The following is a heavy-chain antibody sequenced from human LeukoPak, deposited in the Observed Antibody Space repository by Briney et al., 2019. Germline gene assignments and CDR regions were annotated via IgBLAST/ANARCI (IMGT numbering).Heavy chain of an antibody. Sequence: PGGSLRLSCAASGFTFSSYSMNWVRQAPGKGLEWVSSISSSSSYIYYTDSVKGRFTISRDNAKNSLYLQMNSLRAEDTAVYYCVSLLLGEIPSNWFDPWGQGTLVTVSS. CDR3: VSLLLGEIPSNWFDP. J-gene: IGHJ5*02. V-gene: IGHV3-21*01. CDR1: GFTFSSYS. CDR2: ISSSSSYI. D-gene: IGHD3-10*01.